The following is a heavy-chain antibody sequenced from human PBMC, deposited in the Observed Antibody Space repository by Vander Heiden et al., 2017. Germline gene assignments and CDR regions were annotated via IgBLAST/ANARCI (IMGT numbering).Heavy chain of an antibody. D-gene: IGHD2-15*01. Sequence: EVQLLESGGGFVHPGGSLRLSCAASGFSFSNYAMSWVRRAPGKGLGWVSVISRSGDTRYFADSVTGRFTFSRDNSKNTLSLQMNSLRVEDTAIYYCAKARSGYCSGGSCHFYYNYAMDVWGQGATVTVSS. V-gene: IGHV3-23*01. CDR1: GFSFSNYA. CDR2: ISRSGDTR. J-gene: IGHJ6*02. CDR3: AKARSGYCSGGSCHFYYNYAMDV.